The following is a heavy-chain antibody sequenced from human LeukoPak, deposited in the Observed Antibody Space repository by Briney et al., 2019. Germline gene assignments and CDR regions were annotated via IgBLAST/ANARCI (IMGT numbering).Heavy chain of an antibody. CDR1: GGSISSYY. J-gene: IGHJ4*02. CDR3: ARVKSDYYDISGYSYFDY. Sequence: SETLSLTCTVSGGSISSYYWSWIRQPAGKGLEWIGRIYTSGSTNYNPSLKSRVTTSVDTSKNQFSLKLSSVTAADTAVYYCARVKSDYYDISGYSYFDYWGRGTLVTVSS. CDR2: IYTSGST. V-gene: IGHV4-4*07. D-gene: IGHD3-22*01.